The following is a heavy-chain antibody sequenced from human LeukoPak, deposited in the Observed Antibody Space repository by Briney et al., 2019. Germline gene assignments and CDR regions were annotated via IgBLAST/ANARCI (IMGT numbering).Heavy chain of an antibody. Sequence: SETLSLNCTVSGGSISSSSYYWGWIRQPPGKGLEWIGSIYYSGSTYYNPSLKSRVTISVDPSKNQFSLKLSPVTAADTAVYYCAESSGWYDYYYGMDVWGQGTTVTVSS. J-gene: IGHJ6*02. D-gene: IGHD6-19*01. CDR2: IYYSGST. CDR3: AESSGWYDYYYGMDV. CDR1: GGSISSSSYY. V-gene: IGHV4-39*01.